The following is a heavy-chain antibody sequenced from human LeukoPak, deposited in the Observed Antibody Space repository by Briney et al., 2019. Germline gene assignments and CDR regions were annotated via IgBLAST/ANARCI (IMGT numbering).Heavy chain of an antibody. V-gene: IGHV3-23*01. CDR3: AKAMVRGVILGYYFDY. CDR1: GFTFSSYA. D-gene: IGHD3-10*01. CDR2: INDNGDGT. J-gene: IGHJ4*02. Sequence: GGSLRLSCAASGFTFSSYAMSWVRQAPGRGLKWVSTINDNGDGTYYADSVKGRFTISRDNSKNTLYLQMNSLRAEDTAVYYCAKAMVRGVILGYYFDYWGQGTLVTVSS.